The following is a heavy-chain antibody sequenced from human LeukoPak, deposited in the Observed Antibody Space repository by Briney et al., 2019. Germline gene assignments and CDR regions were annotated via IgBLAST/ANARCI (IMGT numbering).Heavy chain of an antibody. CDR2: IYYSGST. J-gene: IGHJ3*02. CDR3: ARDLEDTMNFDI. Sequence: SETLSLTCTVSGGSISSGGYYWSWIRQHPGKGLEWIGYIYYSGSTYYNPSLKSRVTISVDTSKNQFSLKLSSVTAADTAVYYCARDLEDTMNFDIWGQGTMVTVSS. CDR1: GGSISSGGYY. D-gene: IGHD3-22*01. V-gene: IGHV4-31*03.